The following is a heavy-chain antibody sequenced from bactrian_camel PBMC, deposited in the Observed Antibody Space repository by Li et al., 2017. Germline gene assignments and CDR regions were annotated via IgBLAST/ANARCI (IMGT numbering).Heavy chain of an antibody. CDR3: AVSLGIYSGDYCYIHPNFGY. D-gene: IGHD2*01. CDR1: GFTFSNYN. CDR2: IDNDIGTT. Sequence: DVQLVESGGGLVQPGGSLRLSCAASGFTFSNYNMAWVRQAPGVGLEWVSAIDNDIGTTYYADSVKGRFTISRDNAKNMVYLEMNSLKPEDTGMYYCAVSLGIYSGDYCYIHPNFGYWGQGTQVTVS. V-gene: IGHV3S40*01. J-gene: IGHJ6*01.